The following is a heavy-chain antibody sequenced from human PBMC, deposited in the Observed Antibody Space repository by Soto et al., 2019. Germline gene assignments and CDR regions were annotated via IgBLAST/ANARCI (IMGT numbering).Heavy chain of an antibody. CDR1: GGTFSSYA. J-gene: IGHJ6*02. V-gene: IGHV1-69*01. D-gene: IGHD2-2*01. CDR2: IIPIFGTA. Sequence: QVQLVQSGAEVKKPGSSVKVSCKASGGTFSSYAISWVRQAPGQGLEWMGGIIPIFGTANYAQKFQGRVTITADESTSTAYMELSSLRSEDTAVYYCARSGIVVVPAAIFATSYYYGMDVWGQGTTVTVSS. CDR3: ARSGIVVVPAAIFATSYYYGMDV.